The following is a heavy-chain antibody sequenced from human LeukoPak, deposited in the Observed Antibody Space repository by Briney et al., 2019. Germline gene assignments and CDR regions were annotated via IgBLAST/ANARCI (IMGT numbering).Heavy chain of an antibody. CDR1: GFTFSSYA. CDR2: ISGSGGST. D-gene: IGHD4-23*01. V-gene: IGHV3-23*01. J-gene: IGHJ4*02. Sequence: PGRSLRLSCAASGFTFSSYAMSWVRQAPGKGLEWVSAISGSGGSTYYADSVKGRFTISRDNSKNTLYLQMNSLRAEDTAVYYCAKDHDYGGSFDYWGQGTLVTVSS. CDR3: AKDHDYGGSFDY.